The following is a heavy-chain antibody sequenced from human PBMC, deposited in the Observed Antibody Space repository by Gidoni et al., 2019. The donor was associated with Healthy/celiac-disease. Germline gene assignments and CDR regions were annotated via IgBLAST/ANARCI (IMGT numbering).Heavy chain of an antibody. CDR1: GFTFRSYS. CDR2: ISYDGSNK. J-gene: IGHJ6*02. CDR3: ARDLGSTVTTETIYYYGMDV. V-gene: IGHV3-30-3*01. Sequence: QVQLVESGGGVVQPGRSLRLSCAASGFTFRSYSMHWVRQAPGKGLEWVAVISYDGSNKYYADSVKGRFTISRDNSKNTLYLQMNSLRAEDTAVYYCARDLGSTVTTETIYYYGMDVWGQGTTVTVSS. D-gene: IGHD4-17*01.